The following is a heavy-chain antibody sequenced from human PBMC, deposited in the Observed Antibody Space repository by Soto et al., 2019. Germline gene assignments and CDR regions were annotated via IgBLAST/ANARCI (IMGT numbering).Heavy chain of an antibody. D-gene: IGHD5-18*01. CDR1: GFTFSSYA. J-gene: IGHJ4*02. Sequence: GGSLRLSCAASGFTFSSYAMSWVRQAPGKGLERVSAISGSGGSTYYADSVKGRFTISRDNSKNTLYLQMNSLRAEDMAVYYCAKTKSGYSYGCYVYWGQGTLVTVSS. V-gene: IGHV3-23*01. CDR2: ISGSGGST. CDR3: AKTKSGYSYGCYVY.